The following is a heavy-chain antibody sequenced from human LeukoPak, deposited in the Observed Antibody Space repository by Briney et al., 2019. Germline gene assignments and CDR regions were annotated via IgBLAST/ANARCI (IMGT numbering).Heavy chain of an antibody. CDR2: ISKDGRKN. CDR1: GFSFSTSG. CDR3: ARDLLNYGSAYYDVGIFDS. D-gene: IGHD3-10*01. J-gene: IGHJ4*02. V-gene: IGHV3-30*04. Sequence: GRSLRLSCEASGFSFSTSGVHWVRQAPGKGLEWMAVISKDGRKNHYADSVKGRFTISRDNSKSTLFLQMNSLRPEDTAIYYCARDLLNYGSAYYDVGIFDSWGQGTLVTVSS.